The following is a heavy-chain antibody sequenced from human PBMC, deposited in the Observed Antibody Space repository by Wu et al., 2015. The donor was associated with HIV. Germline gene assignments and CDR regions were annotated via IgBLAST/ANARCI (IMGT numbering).Heavy chain of an antibody. V-gene: IGHV1-69*13. CDR1: GGTFSSYT. D-gene: IGHD4-11*01. CDR2: ILRLYGTT. CDR3: MRRQQLLDQ. Sequence: QVQLEQSGTELKKPRSSVKISCKAFGGTFSSYTINWVRQGPGQGLEWMGRILRLYGTTDYAQKFRGRVTITADESTNTAYMEIRGLRSDDTAVYYCMRRQQLLDQWGQGTLVTVSS. J-gene: IGHJ4*02.